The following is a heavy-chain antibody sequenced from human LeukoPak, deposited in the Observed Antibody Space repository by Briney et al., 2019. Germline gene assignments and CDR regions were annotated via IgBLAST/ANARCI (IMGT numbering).Heavy chain of an antibody. V-gene: IGHV1-2*02. D-gene: IGHD3-3*01. Sequence: ASVKVSCKASGYTFTGYYMHWVRQAPGQGLEWMGWINPNSGGTNYGQKFQGRVTMTRDPSISTAYMGLSRLRSDDTAVYYCARARFSRLSPFDPWGQGTLVTVSS. CDR2: INPNSGGT. CDR3: ARARFSRLSPFDP. J-gene: IGHJ5*02. CDR1: GYTFTGYY.